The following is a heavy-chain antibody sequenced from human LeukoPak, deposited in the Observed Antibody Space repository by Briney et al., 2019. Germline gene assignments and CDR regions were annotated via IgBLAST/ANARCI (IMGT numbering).Heavy chain of an antibody. V-gene: IGHV5-51*01. CDR2: IYPDDSDT. D-gene: IGHD3-16*01. CDR3: GRGKTTGLVWGFDY. CDR1: GYRFTTYW. J-gene: IGHJ4*02. Sequence: GDSLKISCKGSGYRFTTYWIGWVRQMPGKGLEWMGIIYPDDSDTRYSPSFQGQVTISADKSISTAYLQWSSLKASDTAMYYFGRGKTTGLVWGFDYWGQGTLVTVSS.